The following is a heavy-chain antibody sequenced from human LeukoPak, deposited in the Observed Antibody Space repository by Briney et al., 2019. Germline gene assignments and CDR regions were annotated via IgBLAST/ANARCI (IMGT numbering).Heavy chain of an antibody. CDR1: GFTFDDYA. CDR2: ISWNSGSI. V-gene: IGHV3-9*01. D-gene: IGHD2-15*01. Sequence: GGSLRLSCAASGFTFDDYAMHWVRQAPGKGLEWVSSISWNSGSIGYADSVKGRFTISRDNSKNSLYLQMNSLRAEDTALYYCAKDGCSGGSCYSGYYYYYYMDVWGKGTTVTVSS. CDR3: AKDGCSGGSCYSGYYYYYYMDV. J-gene: IGHJ6*03.